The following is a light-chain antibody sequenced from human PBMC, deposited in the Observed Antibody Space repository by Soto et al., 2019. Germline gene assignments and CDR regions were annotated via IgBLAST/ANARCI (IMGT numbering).Light chain of an antibody. J-gene: IGKJ1*01. CDR2: GPS. V-gene: IGKV3-20*01. CDR3: QQYGSSPPT. CDR1: QTVNSNY. Sequence: EIVLTQSPGTLSLSPGERGTLSCMASQTVNSNYLAWYQRKPGQGPRLLIYGPSNRATDIPPRFSGSVSGTVFNLTITRLQPEECAVYYFQQYGSSPPTLGQGTKVEI.